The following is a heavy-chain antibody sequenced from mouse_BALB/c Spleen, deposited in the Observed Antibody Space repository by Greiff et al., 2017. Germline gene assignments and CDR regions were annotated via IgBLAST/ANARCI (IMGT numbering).Heavy chain of an antibody. CDR2: IDPENGNT. Sequence: VQLQQSGAELVRPGALVKLSCKASGFNIKDYYMHWVKQRPEQGLEWIGWIDPENGNTIYDPKFQGKASITADTSSNTDYLQLSSLTSEDTAVYYCARGDTYAMDDWGQGTSVTVSS. V-gene: IGHV14-1*02. J-gene: IGHJ4*01. CDR3: ARGDTYAMDD. CDR1: GFNIKDYY.